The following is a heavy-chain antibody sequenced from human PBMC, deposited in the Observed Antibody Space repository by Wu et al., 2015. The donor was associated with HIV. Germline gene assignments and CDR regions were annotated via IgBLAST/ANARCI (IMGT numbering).Heavy chain of an antibody. CDR1: GYTFNTFD. V-gene: IGHV1-18*01. CDR2: ISAYNGDT. CDR3: ARDSAAWLLGQALDY. Sequence: QVQLVQSGGEVKKTGASVKVSCKTSGYTFNTFDISWVRQAPGQGLEWMGWISAYNGDTNYIQKVQGRVTMTTDTSTSTAYMELRSLTSDDTATYYCARDSAAWLLGQALDYWGQGTLVTVSS. D-gene: IGHD3-22*01. J-gene: IGHJ4*02.